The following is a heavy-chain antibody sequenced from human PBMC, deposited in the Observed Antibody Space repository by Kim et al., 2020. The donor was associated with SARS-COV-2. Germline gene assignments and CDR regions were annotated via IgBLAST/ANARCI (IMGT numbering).Heavy chain of an antibody. V-gene: IGHV3-7*01. CDR3: TRGRNYVAY. Sequence: GGSLRLSCTASGFTFTDYWMSWVRQAPGKGLEWVANIKQDGSEKYYVDSVRGRFTISRDNAKKSFYLQMNSLRAEDTAVYYCTRGRNYVAYWGQGNLVTV. J-gene: IGHJ4*02. CDR1: GFTFTDYW. CDR2: IKQDGSEK.